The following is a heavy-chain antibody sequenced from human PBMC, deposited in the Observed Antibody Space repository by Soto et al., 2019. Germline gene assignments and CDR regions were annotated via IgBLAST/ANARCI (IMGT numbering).Heavy chain of an antibody. D-gene: IGHD3-10*01. J-gene: IGHJ4*02. V-gene: IGHV3-23*01. CDR1: GFTFSSYA. CDR3: AKMEASYYGSGSYYKQHLSGNFDY. Sequence: GGSLRLSCAASGFTFSSYAMSWVRQAPGKGLEWVSAISGSGGSTYYADSVKGRFTISRDNSKNTLYLQMNGLRAEETAVYYCAKMEASYYGSGSYYKQHLSGNFDYWGQGTLVTVSS. CDR2: ISGSGGST.